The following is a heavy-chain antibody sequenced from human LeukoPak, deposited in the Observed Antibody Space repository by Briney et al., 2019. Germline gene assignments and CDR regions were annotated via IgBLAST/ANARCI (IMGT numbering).Heavy chain of an antibody. Sequence: GGSLRLSCAASGFTFSSYSMNWVRQAPGKGLEWVSSISSSSSYIYYADSVKGRFTISRDNSKNTLYLQMNSLRAEDTAVYYCAKGIREVDYDFWSGYPDPFDYWGQGTLVTVSS. CDR1: GFTFSSYS. CDR2: ISSSSSYI. J-gene: IGHJ4*02. CDR3: AKGIREVDYDFWSGYPDPFDY. D-gene: IGHD3-3*01. V-gene: IGHV3-21*04.